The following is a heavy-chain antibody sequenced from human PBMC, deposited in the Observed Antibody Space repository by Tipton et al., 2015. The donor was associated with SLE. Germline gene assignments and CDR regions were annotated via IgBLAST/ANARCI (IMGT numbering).Heavy chain of an antibody. J-gene: IGHJ4*02. V-gene: IGHV4-39*07. D-gene: IGHD3-3*01. CDR2: IAYSGDT. CDR3: ARIEDFWSGRIDY. Sequence: TLSLTCTVSGDSITNSNYNWGWIRQSPGKGLEWIGSIAYSGDTNYNPSLMSRVTIPRDKSQNQFSLKLSFVTAADTAFYYCARIEDFWSGRIDYWGQGTLITVSS. CDR1: GDSITNSNYN.